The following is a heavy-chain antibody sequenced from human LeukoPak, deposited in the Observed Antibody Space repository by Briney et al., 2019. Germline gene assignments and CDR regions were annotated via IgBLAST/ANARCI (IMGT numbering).Heavy chain of an antibody. CDR3: ARVHGDYTGFDN. V-gene: IGHV4-59*11. CDR2: IYNSGST. D-gene: IGHD4-17*01. CDR1: GGSISSHY. J-gene: IGHJ4*02. Sequence: SETLSLTCTVSGGSISSHYWSWIRQPPGKGLEWIGYIYNSGSTNYNPSLKSRVTISVDTSKNQFSLKLSSVTAADTAVYYCARVHGDYTGFDNWGQGTLVTVSS.